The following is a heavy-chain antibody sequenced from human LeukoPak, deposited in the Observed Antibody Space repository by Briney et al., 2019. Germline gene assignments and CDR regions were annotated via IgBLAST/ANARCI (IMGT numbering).Heavy chain of an antibody. CDR2: ISWYSGSI. J-gene: IGHJ4*02. CDR3: AKDKSYHPHCSSTSCYFDY. V-gene: IGHV3-9*01. CDR1: GFTFDDYA. D-gene: IGHD2-2*01. Sequence: GGSLRLSCAASGFTFDDYAMHWGRQAPGKVLEWVSGISWYSGSIGYADSVKGRFTISRDNAKNSLYLQMNSLRAEDTALYYCAKDKSYHPHCSSTSCYFDYWGQGTLVTVSS.